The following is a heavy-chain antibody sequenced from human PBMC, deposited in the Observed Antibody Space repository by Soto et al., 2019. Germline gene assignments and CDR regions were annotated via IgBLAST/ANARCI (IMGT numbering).Heavy chain of an antibody. CDR1: GFTFSAFY. CDR2: ISSSGTSA. CDR3: ARDRGAVTGQYFDY. J-gene: IGHJ4*02. V-gene: IGHV3-11*05. Sequence: QVQLEESGGGLVKPGGSLRLSCAASGFTFSAFYMSWIRQAPGKGLEYISYISSSGTSANYADSVKGRLTISRDNAKNSLYLQMTSLRAEDTAVYYCARDRGAVTGQYFDYWGQGALVTVSS. D-gene: IGHD6-19*01.